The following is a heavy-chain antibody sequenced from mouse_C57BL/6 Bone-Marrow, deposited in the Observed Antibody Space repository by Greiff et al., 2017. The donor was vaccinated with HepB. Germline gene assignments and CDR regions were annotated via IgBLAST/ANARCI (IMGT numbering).Heavy chain of an antibody. V-gene: IGHV1-64*01. CDR1: GYTFTSYW. Sequence: QVQLQQPGAELVKPGASVKLSCKASGYTFTSYWMHWVKQRPGQGLEWIGMIHPNSGSTNYNEKFKSKATLTVDKSSSTDYMQLSSQTSEDSAVYDCAREVVYYGSSYRGYFDFWGTGTTVTVSS. CDR3: AREVVYYGSSYRGYFDF. CDR2: IHPNSGST. D-gene: IGHD1-1*01. J-gene: IGHJ1*03.